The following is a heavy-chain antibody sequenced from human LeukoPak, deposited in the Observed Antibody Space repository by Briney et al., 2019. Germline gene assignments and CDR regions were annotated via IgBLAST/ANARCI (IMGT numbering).Heavy chain of an antibody. CDR1: GYTFTGYY. J-gene: IGHJ4*02. D-gene: IGHD5-24*01. CDR2: INPNSGGT. CDR3: ARLRGRAQRTFDY. V-gene: IGHV1-2*02. Sequence: ASVKVSCKASGYTFTGYYMHWVRQAPGQGLEWMGWINPNSGGTNYAQKFQGRVTMTRDTSISTAYMELSRLRSDDTAVYYCARLRGRAQRTFDYWGQGTLVTVSS.